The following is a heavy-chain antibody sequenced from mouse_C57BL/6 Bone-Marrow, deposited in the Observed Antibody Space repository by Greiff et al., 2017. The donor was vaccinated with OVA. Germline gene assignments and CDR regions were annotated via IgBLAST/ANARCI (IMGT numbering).Heavy chain of an antibody. Sequence: VQLQQSGPELVKPGASVKISCKASGYSFTGYYMNWVKQSPEKSLEWIGEINPSTGGTTYNQKFKAKATLTVDKSSSTAYMQLKSLTSEDSADYYCARSRRVYYGSSLYWYFDVWGTGTTVTVSS. D-gene: IGHD1-1*01. CDR1: GYSFTGYY. CDR2: INPSTGGT. V-gene: IGHV1-42*01. CDR3: ARSRRVYYGSSLYWYFDV. J-gene: IGHJ1*03.